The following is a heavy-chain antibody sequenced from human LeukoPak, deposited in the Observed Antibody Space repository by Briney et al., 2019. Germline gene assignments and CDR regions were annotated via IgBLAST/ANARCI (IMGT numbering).Heavy chain of an antibody. CDR1: GGSISSGSYY. D-gene: IGHD3-10*01. V-gene: IGHV4-61*02. CDR2: IHTSGST. J-gene: IGHJ4*02. CDR3: ARGMVRGVLYYFDY. Sequence: SETLSLTCTVSGGSISSGSYYWNWIRQPAGKGLEWIGRIHTSGSTNYNPSLKSRVTISVDTSKNQFSLKLSSVTAAGTAVYYCARGMVRGVLYYFDYWGQGTLVTVSS.